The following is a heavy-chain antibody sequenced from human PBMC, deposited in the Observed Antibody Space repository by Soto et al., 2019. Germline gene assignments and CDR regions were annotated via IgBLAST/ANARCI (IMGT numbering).Heavy chain of an antibody. Sequence: QVQLQQWGAGLLKPSETLSLTCAVYGGSFSGYYWGWIRQTPGKGLEWIGEINHSGSTNYNPSLKSRVTMSVDTSKTQFSLKLSSVTAADTAVYYCARDRRMATVTHGVDYWGQGTLVTVSS. D-gene: IGHD4-17*01. CDR1: GGSFSGYY. J-gene: IGHJ4*02. CDR2: INHSGST. V-gene: IGHV4-34*01. CDR3: ARDRRMATVTHGVDY.